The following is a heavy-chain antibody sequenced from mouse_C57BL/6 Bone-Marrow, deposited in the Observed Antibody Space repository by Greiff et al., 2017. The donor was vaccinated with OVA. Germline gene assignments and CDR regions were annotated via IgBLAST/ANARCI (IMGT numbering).Heavy chain of an antibody. D-gene: IGHD2-5*01. CDR2: IYPGDGDT. CDR1: GYAFSSSW. CDR3: AREDYSNYNFFDY. V-gene: IGHV1-82*01. J-gene: IGHJ2*01. Sequence: VKLQESGPELVKPGASVKISCKASGYAFSSSWMNWVKQRPGKGLEWIGRIYPGDGDTNYNGKFKGKATLTADKSSSTAYMQLSSLTSEDSAVYFCAREDYSNYNFFDYWGQGTTLTVSS.